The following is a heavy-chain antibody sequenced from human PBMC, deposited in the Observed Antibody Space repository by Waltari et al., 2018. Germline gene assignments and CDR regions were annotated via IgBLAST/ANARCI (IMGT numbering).Heavy chain of an antibody. CDR2: ILYDVSNK. Sequence: QVQLVESGGGVVQPGRSLRLSCAASGFTFSSYGMHWVRQAPGKGLEWVAVILYDVSNKYYAAAVKGRFTISRDNSKNTLYLQMNSLRAEDTAVYYCASGTATVSFEFWGQGTQVTVSS. CDR3: ASGTATVSFEF. D-gene: IGHD1-1*01. CDR1: GFTFSSYG. V-gene: IGHV3-33*01. J-gene: IGHJ4*02.